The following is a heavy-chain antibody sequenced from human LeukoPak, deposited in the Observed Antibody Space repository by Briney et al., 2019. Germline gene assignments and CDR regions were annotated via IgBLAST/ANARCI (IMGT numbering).Heavy chain of an antibody. CDR1: GFISSDYS. Sequence: PGGSLRLSCAASGFISSDYSLHWVRQAPGKGLEWVAFIRYDGSNKYYADSVKGRFTISRDNSKNTLYLQMNSLRAEDTAVYYCAKRFVVRGVILDADFDYWGQGTLVTVSS. CDR2: IRYDGSNK. V-gene: IGHV3-30*02. CDR3: AKRFVVRGVILDADFDY. D-gene: IGHD3-10*01. J-gene: IGHJ4*02.